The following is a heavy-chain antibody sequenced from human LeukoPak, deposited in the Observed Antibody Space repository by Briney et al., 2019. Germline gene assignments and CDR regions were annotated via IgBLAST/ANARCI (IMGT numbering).Heavy chain of an antibody. CDR3: ARIASYCGGDCHPTDDY. CDR1: GFTFSSYA. J-gene: IGHJ4*02. V-gene: IGHV3-23*01. CDR2: ISGSGGST. Sequence: SGGSLRLSCAASGFTFSSYAMSWVRQAPGKGLEWVSAISGSGGSTYYADSVKGRFTISRDNAKNSLYLQMNSLRAEDTAVYYCARIASYCGGDCHPTDDYWGQGTLVTVSS. D-gene: IGHD2-21*02.